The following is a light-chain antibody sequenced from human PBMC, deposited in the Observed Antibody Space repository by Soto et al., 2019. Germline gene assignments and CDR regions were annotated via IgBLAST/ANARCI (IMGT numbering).Light chain of an antibody. J-gene: IGLJ3*02. CDR1: SSDDGNYNY. CDR3: CSYAGSYTWV. Sequence: QSALSQPRSVSGSPGQSVTISCTGTSSDDGNYNYVSWYQQHPGKAPKLMIYDVNKRPSGVPDRFSGSKSGNTASLTISGLQTEDEADYYCCSYAGSYTWVFGGGTKLTVL. CDR2: DVN. V-gene: IGLV2-11*01.